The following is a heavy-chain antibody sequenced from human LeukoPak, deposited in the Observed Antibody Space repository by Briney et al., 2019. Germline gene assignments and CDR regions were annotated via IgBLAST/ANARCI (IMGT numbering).Heavy chain of an antibody. V-gene: IGHV4-59*01. CDR3: ALERRGYFDY. J-gene: IGHJ4*02. CDR2: IYYSGST. D-gene: IGHD1-1*01. CDR1: GGSISSYY. Sequence: PSETLSLTCTVSGGSISSYYWSWIRQPPGKGLEWIGYIYYSGSTNYNPSLKSRVTISVDTFKNQFSLKLSSVTAADTAVYYCALERRGYFDYWGQGTLVTVSS.